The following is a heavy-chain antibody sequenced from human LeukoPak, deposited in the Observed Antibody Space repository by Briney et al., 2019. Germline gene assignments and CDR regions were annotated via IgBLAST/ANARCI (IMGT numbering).Heavy chain of an antibody. V-gene: IGHV4-4*09. CDR1: GGSISGHY. Sequence: SETLSLTCTVSGGSISGHYWSWIRQSPGRGLEWIGNIWASGITKYNPSLNSRVSISIDTSKNQFSLKVSSMTAADTAVYYCARQAQDGSDNYFDPWGQGTLVTVSS. CDR2: IWASGIT. D-gene: IGHD1-14*01. J-gene: IGHJ5*02. CDR3: ARQAQDGSDNYFDP.